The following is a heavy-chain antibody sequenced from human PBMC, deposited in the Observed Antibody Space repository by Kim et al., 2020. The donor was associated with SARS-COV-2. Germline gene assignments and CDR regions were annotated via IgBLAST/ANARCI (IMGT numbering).Heavy chain of an antibody. D-gene: IGHD6-13*01. J-gene: IGHJ6*02. Sequence: SETLSLTCTVSGGSISSYYWSWIRQPPGKGLEWIGYIYYSGSTNYNPSLKSRVTISVDTSKNQFSLKLSSVTAADTAVYYCARQNIAAAGFYYYGMDVWGQGTTVTVSS. CDR1: GGSISSYY. CDR2: IYYSGST. CDR3: ARQNIAAAGFYYYGMDV. V-gene: IGHV4-59*01.